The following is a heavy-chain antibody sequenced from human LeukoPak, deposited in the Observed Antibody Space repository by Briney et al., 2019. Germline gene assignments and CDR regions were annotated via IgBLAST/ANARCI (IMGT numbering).Heavy chain of an antibody. CDR1: GGSISSYY. CDR3: GRDLGLGNWFDP. D-gene: IGHD3/OR15-3a*01. V-gene: IGHV4-59*01. CDR2: IYYSGST. J-gene: IGHJ5*02. Sequence: SETLSLTCTVSGGSISSYYWSWIRQPPGKGLEWIGYIYYSGSTNYNPSLKSRVTISVDTSKNQFSLKLSSVTAADTAVYYCGRDLGLGNWFDPWGQGTLVTVSS.